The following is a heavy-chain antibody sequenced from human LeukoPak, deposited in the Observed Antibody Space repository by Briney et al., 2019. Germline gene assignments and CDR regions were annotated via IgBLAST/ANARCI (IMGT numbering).Heavy chain of an antibody. J-gene: IGHJ4*02. CDR2: IYSGGST. Sequence: GGSLRLSCAASGFTFSSNYMSWVRQAPGKGLEWVSVIYSGGSTYYSDSVKGRFTISRDNSKNTLYLQMNSLRAEDTAVYYCARSSGSWTEFDYWGQGTLVTVSS. CDR3: ARSSGSWTEFDY. CDR1: GFTFSSNY. V-gene: IGHV3-53*01. D-gene: IGHD1-26*01.